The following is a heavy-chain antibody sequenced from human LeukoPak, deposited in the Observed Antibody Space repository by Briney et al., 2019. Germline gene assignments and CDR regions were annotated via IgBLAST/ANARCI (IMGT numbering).Heavy chain of an antibody. CDR3: ASGIAVAANWFDP. J-gene: IGHJ5*02. Sequence: GGSLRLSCAASGFTFSSYEMNWVRQAPGKGLEWVSYISSSGSTIYYADSVKGRFTISRDNAKSSLYLQMNSLRAEDTAVYYCASGIAVAANWFDPWGQGTLVTVSS. CDR2: ISSSGSTI. V-gene: IGHV3-48*03. CDR1: GFTFSSYE. D-gene: IGHD6-19*01.